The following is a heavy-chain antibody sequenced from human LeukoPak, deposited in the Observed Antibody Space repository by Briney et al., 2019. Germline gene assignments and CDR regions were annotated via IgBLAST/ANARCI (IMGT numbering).Heavy chain of an antibody. D-gene: IGHD2-15*01. Sequence: GGSLRLSCAASGFTFSSYAMSWVRQAPGKGLEWVSAISGSGGSTYYADSVRGRFTISRDNSKNTLYLQMNSLRAEDTAVYYCAHPGYCSGGSCYDYRGQGTLVTVSS. CDR2: ISGSGGST. CDR3: AHPGYCSGGSCYDY. J-gene: IGHJ4*02. V-gene: IGHV3-23*01. CDR1: GFTFSSYA.